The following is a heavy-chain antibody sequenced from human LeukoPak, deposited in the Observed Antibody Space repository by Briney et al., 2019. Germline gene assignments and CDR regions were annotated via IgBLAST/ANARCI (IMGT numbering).Heavy chain of an antibody. CDR2: ISGSGLST. V-gene: IGHV3-23*01. Sequence: GGSLRLSCVASGFTFSNFAISWVRQAPGKGLEWVSAISGSGLSTYYADSVKGRFTISRDNSKNTLYLQMNSLRAEDTAVYYCAKDPKYYYDSSGPYSDYWGQGALVTVSS. D-gene: IGHD3-22*01. J-gene: IGHJ4*02. CDR3: AKDPKYYYDSSGPYSDY. CDR1: GFTFSNFA.